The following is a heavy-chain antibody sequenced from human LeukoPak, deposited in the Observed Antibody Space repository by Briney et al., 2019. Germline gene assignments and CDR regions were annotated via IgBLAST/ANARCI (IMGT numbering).Heavy chain of an antibody. CDR2: IYGGGDT. V-gene: IGHV3-66*01. Sequence: GGSLRLSCEASGFTVRTNSMSWVRQAPGKGLEWVSLIYGGGDTYYADSVKGRFTISSDNSKNTLYLQMNSLRAEDTAVYYCARRGADTFDIWGQGTVVTVSS. J-gene: IGHJ3*02. CDR3: ARRGADTFDI. CDR1: GFTVRTNS.